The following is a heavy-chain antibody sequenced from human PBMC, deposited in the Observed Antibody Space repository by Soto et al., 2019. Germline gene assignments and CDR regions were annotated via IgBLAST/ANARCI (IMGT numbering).Heavy chain of an antibody. V-gene: IGHV1-8*01. J-gene: IGHJ6*03. D-gene: IGHD3-3*01. CDR2: MNPNSGNT. CDR3: ARGLGDAADDFWSGYYMDV. Sequence: GASVKVSCKASGYTFTSYDINWVRQATGQGLEWMGWMNPNSGNTGYAQKFQGRVTMTRNTSISTAYMELSSLRSEDTAVYYCARGLGDAADDFWSGYYMDVWGKGTTVTVSS. CDR1: GYTFTSYD.